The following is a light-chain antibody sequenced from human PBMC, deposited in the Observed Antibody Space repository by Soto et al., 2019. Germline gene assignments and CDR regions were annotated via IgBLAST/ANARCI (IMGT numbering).Light chain of an antibody. V-gene: IGLV2-11*01. CDR3: CSYAGSYSYA. J-gene: IGLJ1*01. CDR1: SSDVGGFNS. Sequence: QSALTQPRSVSWSPVQSVTISCTGTSSDVGGFNSVSWYQQHPGKAPKLMIYDVNKRPSGVPDRFSGSKSGSTASLTISGLQAEDEADYYCCSYAGSYSYAFATGTKVTVL. CDR2: DVN.